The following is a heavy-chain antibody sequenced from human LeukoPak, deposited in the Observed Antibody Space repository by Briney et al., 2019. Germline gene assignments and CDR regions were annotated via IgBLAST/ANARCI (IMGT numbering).Heavy chain of an antibody. Sequence: PGGSLRLSCASSGFNFGAYWMSWVRQAPGKGLEWVATIKQDESEKYYVDSVKGRFTISRDNAKNSLYLQMNSLRAEDTALYYCARSGGYYYYYYMDVWGKGTTVTVSS. J-gene: IGHJ6*03. CDR1: GFNFGAYW. CDR3: ARSGGYYYYYYMDV. CDR2: IKQDESEK. V-gene: IGHV3-7*03.